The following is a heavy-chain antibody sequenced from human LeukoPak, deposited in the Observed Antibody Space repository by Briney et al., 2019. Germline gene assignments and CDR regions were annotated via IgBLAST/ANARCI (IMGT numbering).Heavy chain of an antibody. J-gene: IGHJ4*02. V-gene: IGHV3-21*01. CDR1: GFTFSSYS. D-gene: IGHD3-9*01. CDR3: ARDIQFDRYFDY. CDR2: ISSSSSYI. Sequence: GGSLRLSCAASGFTFSSYSMNWVRQAPGKGLEWVSSISSSSSYIYYADSVKGRFTISRDNAKNSLYLQMNSLRAEDTAVYYCARDIQFDRYFDYWGQGTLVTVSS.